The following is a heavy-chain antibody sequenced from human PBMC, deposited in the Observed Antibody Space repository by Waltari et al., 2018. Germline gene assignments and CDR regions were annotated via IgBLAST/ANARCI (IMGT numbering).Heavy chain of an antibody. D-gene: IGHD3-10*01. Sequence: EVQLVESGGGLVQPGRSLRLSCAASGFTFDDYAMHWVRQAPGKGLEWVSGISWNSGSIGYADSVKGRFTISRDNAKNSLYLQMNSLRAEDTALYYCAQGGGDMDVWGKGTTVTVSS. CDR3: AQGGGDMDV. V-gene: IGHV3-9*01. CDR1: GFTFDDYA. J-gene: IGHJ6*03. CDR2: ISWNSGSI.